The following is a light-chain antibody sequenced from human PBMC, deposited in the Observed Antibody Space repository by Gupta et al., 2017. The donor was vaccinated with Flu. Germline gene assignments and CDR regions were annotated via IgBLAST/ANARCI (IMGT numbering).Light chain of an antibody. CDR3: ASYTFDTPYV. Sequence: QSALTQPASVSGAPGQSITISCTGTATDIGKYNYVSWYQHRPGRAPRLLIFEVNTRPAGISSRCSCSKSGDSASLTISGLQTDDEGDYFCASYTFDTPYVFGTGTKVTV. CDR1: ATDIGKYNY. J-gene: IGLJ1*01. V-gene: IGLV2-14*01. CDR2: EVN.